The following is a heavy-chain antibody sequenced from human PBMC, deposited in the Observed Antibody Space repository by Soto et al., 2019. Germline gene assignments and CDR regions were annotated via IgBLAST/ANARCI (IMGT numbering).Heavy chain of an antibody. CDR1: GGTFSSYA. CDR3: ARGVAARRRDSYYFDY. J-gene: IGHJ4*02. Sequence: ASVKVSCKASGGTFSSYAISWVRQAPGQGLEWMGGIIPIFGTANYAQKFQGRVTITADESTSTAYMELSSLRSEDTAVYYCARGVAARRRDSYYFDYWGQGTLVTVSS. D-gene: IGHD6-6*01. CDR2: IIPIFGTA. V-gene: IGHV1-69*13.